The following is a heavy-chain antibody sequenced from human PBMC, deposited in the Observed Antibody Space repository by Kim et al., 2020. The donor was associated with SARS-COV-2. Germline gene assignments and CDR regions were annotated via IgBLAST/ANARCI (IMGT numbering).Heavy chain of an antibody. D-gene: IGHD5-18*01. J-gene: IGHJ4*02. V-gene: IGHV3-48*01. Sequence: YYADSVKGRFTISRDNAKNSLYLKMNSLRGEDTAVYYCARDREWIHPFDYWGQGTLVTVSS. CDR3: ARDREWIHPFDY.